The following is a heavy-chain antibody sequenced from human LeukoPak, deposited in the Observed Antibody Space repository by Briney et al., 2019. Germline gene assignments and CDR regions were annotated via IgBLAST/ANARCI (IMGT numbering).Heavy chain of an antibody. CDR3: ARGGHDYSSYEGAFDY. J-gene: IGHJ4*02. CDR2: ISSSSSTI. Sequence: GGSLRLSCAASGFTFSSYSMNWVRQAPGKGLEWVSYISSSSSTIYYADSVKGRFTISRDNAKNSLYLQMNSLRAEDTAVYYCARGGHDYSSYEGAFDYWGQGTLVTVPS. D-gene: IGHD4-11*01. CDR1: GFTFSSYS. V-gene: IGHV3-48*01.